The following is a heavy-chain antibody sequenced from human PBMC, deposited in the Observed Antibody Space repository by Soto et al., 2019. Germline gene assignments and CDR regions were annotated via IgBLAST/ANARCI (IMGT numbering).Heavy chain of an antibody. J-gene: IGHJ3*02. CDR3: ARVLGYCSSTSCYGGDAFDI. V-gene: IGHV4-34*01. CDR2: INHSGST. Sequence: SETLSLTCAVYGGSFSGYYWSWIRQPPGKGLEWIGEINHSGSTNYNPSLKSRVTISVDTSKNQFSLKLSSVTAADTAVYYCARVLGYCSSTSCYGGDAFDIWGQGTMVTVSS. D-gene: IGHD2-2*01. CDR1: GGSFSGYY.